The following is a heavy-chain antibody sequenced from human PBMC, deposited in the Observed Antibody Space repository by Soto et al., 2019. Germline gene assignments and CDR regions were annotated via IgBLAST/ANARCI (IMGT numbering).Heavy chain of an antibody. CDR3: AREQPGIAAHYYYYYGMDV. CDR1: GGSFSGYY. CDR2: INHSGST. V-gene: IGHV4-34*01. Sequence: QVQLQQWGAGLLKPSETLSLTCAVYGGSFSGYYWSWIRQPPGKGLEWIGEINHSGSTNSNPSLKSRVTISLDTSKNQFSLKLSSVTAADTAVYYCAREQPGIAAHYYYYYGMDVWGQGTTVTVSS. D-gene: IGHD6-6*01. J-gene: IGHJ6*02.